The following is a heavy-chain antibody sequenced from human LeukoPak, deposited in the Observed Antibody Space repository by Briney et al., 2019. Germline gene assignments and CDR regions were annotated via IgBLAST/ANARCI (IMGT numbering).Heavy chain of an antibody. D-gene: IGHD6-19*01. CDR3: ARAAVPGSTTRFDY. CDR1: GYTFTGYY. CDR2: INPNSGGT. V-gene: IGHV1-2*02. J-gene: IGHJ4*02. Sequence: GASVKVSCKASGYTFTGYYMHWLRQAPGQGLEWMGWINPNSGGTNYAQKFQGRVTMIRDTSISTAYMELSRLRSDDTAVYYCARAAVPGSTTRFDYWGQGTLVTVSS.